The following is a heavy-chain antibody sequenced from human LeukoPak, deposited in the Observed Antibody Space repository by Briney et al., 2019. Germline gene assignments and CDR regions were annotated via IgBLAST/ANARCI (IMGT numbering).Heavy chain of an antibody. D-gene: IGHD1-1*01. Sequence: ASVKVSCKASGYTFTSYGISWVRQAPGQGLEWMGWINPNSGGTNYAQKFQGWVTMTRDTSISTAYMELSRLRSDDTAVYYCAREGSNWNDECFDYWGQGTLVTVSS. CDR1: GYTFTSYG. CDR2: INPNSGGT. J-gene: IGHJ4*02. CDR3: AREGSNWNDECFDY. V-gene: IGHV1-2*04.